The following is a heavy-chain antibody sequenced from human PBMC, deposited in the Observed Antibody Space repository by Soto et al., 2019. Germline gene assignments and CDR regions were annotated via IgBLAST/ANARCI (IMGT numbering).Heavy chain of an antibody. Sequence: GSLRLSCAASGFTFSSYWMHWVRQAPGKGLVWVSRIKGDGSSTSYADSVKGRFTISRDNAKNTLYVQMNSLRAEDTAVYYCTRGRSGYSGYDPLDYWGQGTLVTVSS. V-gene: IGHV3-74*01. CDR1: GFTFSSYW. J-gene: IGHJ4*02. CDR2: IKGDGSST. D-gene: IGHD5-12*01. CDR3: TRGRSGYSGYDPLDY.